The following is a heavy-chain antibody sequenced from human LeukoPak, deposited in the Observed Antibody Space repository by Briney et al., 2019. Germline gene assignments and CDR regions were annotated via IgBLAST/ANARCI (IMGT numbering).Heavy chain of an antibody. D-gene: IGHD5-24*01. Sequence: PGRSLRLSCAASGFTFDDYAMHWVRQAPGKGLEWVSGISWNSGSIGYADSVKGRFTISRDNAKNSLYLQMNTLRAEDTAVYYCARDVYGYNDYYYYYYMDVWGKGTTVTISS. CDR3: ARDVYGYNDYYYYYYMDV. V-gene: IGHV3-9*01. J-gene: IGHJ6*03. CDR1: GFTFDDYA. CDR2: ISWNSGSI.